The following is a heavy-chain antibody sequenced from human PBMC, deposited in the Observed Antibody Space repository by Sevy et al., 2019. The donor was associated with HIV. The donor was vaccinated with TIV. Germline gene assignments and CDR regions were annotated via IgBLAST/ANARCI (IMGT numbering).Heavy chain of an antibody. CDR2: ISYDGSNK. V-gene: IGHV3-30-3*01. D-gene: IGHD2-8*01. J-gene: IGHJ3*02. Sequence: GSLRLSCAASGFTFSSYAMHWVRQAPGKGLEWVAVISYDGSNKYYADSVKGRFTISRDNSKNTLYLQMNSLRAEDTAVYYCAREMVIGDAFDIWGQGTMVTVSS. CDR1: GFTFSSYA. CDR3: AREMVIGDAFDI.